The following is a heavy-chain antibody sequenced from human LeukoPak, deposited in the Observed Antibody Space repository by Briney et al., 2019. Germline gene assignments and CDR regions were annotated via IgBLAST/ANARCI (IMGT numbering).Heavy chain of an antibody. CDR1: GFTFSSYS. V-gene: IGHV3-21*01. CDR2: ISSSSSYI. D-gene: IGHD3-10*01. CDR3: ARVSMVRGVIIKNEDY. J-gene: IGHJ4*02. Sequence: PGGSLRLSCAASGFTFSSYSMNWVRQAPGKGLEWVSSISSSSSYIYYADSVKGRFTISRDNAKNSLYLQMNSLRAEDTAVYYCARVSMVRGVIIKNEDYWGQGTLVTVSS.